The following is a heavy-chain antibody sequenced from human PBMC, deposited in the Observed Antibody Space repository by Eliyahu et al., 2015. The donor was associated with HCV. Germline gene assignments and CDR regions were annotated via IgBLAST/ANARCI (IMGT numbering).Heavy chain of an antibody. CDR1: GGSFXGYY. CDR2: XKHSGST. CDR3: ARGRRDYDFWSGYYLSPRMGSWFDP. V-gene: IGHV4-34*01. D-gene: IGHD3-3*01. Sequence: QVQLQQWGAGLLKPSETLSLTCAVXGGSFXGYYWXWIRXPPGKGLEWXGEXKHSGSTNYNPSLKSRVTISVDTSKNQFSLKLSSVTAADTAVYYCARGRRDYDFWSGYYLSPRMGSWFDPWGQGTLVTVSS. J-gene: IGHJ5*02.